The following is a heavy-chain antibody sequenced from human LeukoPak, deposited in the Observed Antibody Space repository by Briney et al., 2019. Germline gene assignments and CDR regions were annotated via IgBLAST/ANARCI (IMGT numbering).Heavy chain of an antibody. V-gene: IGHV4-39*01. J-gene: IGHJ4*02. Sequence: SETLSLTCTVSGGSISSSSYYWGWIRQPPGKGLEWIGSIYYSGSTYYNPSLKSRVTISVDTSKNQFSLKLSSVTAADTAVYYCARMYYDNVIDYWGQGTLVTVSS. CDR3: ARMYYDNVIDY. CDR2: IYYSGST. D-gene: IGHD3-9*01. CDR1: GGSISSSSYY.